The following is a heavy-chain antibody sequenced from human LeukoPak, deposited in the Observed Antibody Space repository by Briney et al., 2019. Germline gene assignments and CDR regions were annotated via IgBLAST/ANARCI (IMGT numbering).Heavy chain of an antibody. D-gene: IGHD6-19*01. J-gene: IGHJ4*02. V-gene: IGHV4-59*08. CDR1: GDSITDYY. CDR3: ARNSGWYTHDY. CDR2: IYEGRDT. Sequence: SETLSLTCTVSGDSITDYYWSWIRQPPGKGLEWIGYIYEGRDTNYNPSLKSRVTLSFDTSKNLLSLRLSSVTAADTAMYYCARNSGWYTHDYWGRRTLVTISS.